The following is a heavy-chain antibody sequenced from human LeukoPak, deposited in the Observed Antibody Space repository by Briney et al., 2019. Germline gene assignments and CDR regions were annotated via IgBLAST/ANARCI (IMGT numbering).Heavy chain of an antibody. Sequence: ASVKVSCKASGYTFTSYAMHWVRQAPGQRLEWMGWINAGNGNTKYSQKFQGRVTITRDTSASTAYMELSSLRSEDTAVYYCARDLDDYGDYAFDYWGQGTLVTVSS. CDR2: INAGNGNT. CDR1: GYTFTSYA. J-gene: IGHJ4*02. D-gene: IGHD4-17*01. CDR3: ARDLDDYGDYAFDY. V-gene: IGHV1-3*01.